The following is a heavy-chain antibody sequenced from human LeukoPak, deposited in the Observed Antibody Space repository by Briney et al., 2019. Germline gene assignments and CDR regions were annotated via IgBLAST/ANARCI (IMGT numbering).Heavy chain of an antibody. CDR1: RFTFSEYW. Sequence: GGSLRLSCAASRFTFSEYWMSWVRQAPGKGLEWVANIKQDGSEKYYVDSVKGRFTISRDNAKNSLYLQMNSLRAEDTAVYYCARFAVVLDYWGQGTLVTVTS. J-gene: IGHJ4*02. D-gene: IGHD4-23*01. V-gene: IGHV3-7*01. CDR2: IKQDGSEK. CDR3: ARFAVVLDY.